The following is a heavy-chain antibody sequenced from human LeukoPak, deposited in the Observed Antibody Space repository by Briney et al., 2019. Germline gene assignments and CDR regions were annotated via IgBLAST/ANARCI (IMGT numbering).Heavy chain of an antibody. V-gene: IGHV3-30*03. D-gene: IGHD2-15*01. CDR1: GFTFSSYG. CDR3: ARAPYCIGGSCRFDY. J-gene: IGHJ4*02. Sequence: PGTSLRLSCAASGFTFSSYGMHWVRQGPGKGLEWVATTSYDESNKYYADYVKGRFTISRDNAKNSLYLQMNSLRAEDTAVYYCARAPYCIGGSCRFDYWGQGTLVTVSS. CDR2: TSYDESNK.